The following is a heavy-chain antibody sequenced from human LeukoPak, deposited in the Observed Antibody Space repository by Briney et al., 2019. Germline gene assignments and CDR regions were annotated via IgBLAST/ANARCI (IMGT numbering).Heavy chain of an antibody. CDR2: IHDSKNT. V-gene: IGHV4-4*07. D-gene: IGHD6-19*01. CDR3: ARDSSGWYGFDY. J-gene: IGHJ4*02. Sequence: SETLSLTCTVSGASTSRYYWTWIRLPAGKGLEWIGRIHDSKNTNYNPSLKSRVAMSVDTSKNQFSLKLMSVTAADTAVYYCARDSSGWYGFDYWGQGTLVTVSS. CDR1: GASTSRYY.